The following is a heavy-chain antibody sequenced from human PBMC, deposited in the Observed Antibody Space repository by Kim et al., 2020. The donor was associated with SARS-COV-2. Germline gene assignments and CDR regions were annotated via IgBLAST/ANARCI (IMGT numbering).Heavy chain of an antibody. CDR2: IIPILGIA. CDR3: ARGEIPADISGVDPIYYYYYAMDV. V-gene: IGHV1-69*04. CDR1: GGTFSSYA. D-gene: IGHD2-2*02. J-gene: IGHJ6*04. Sequence: SVKVSCKASGGTFSSYAISWVRQAPGQGLEWMGRIIPILGIANYAQKFQGRVTITADKSTSTAYMELSSLRSEDTAVYYCARGEIPADISGVDPIYYYYYAMDVWGKGTTVTVSS.